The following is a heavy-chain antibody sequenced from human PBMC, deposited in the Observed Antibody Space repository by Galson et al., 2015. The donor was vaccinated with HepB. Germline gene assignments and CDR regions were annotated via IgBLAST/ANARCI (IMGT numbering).Heavy chain of an antibody. CDR2: ISAYNGNT. CDR3: ARDLTPDIVLMVYARPGGY. CDR1: GYTFTSYG. D-gene: IGHD2-8*01. J-gene: IGHJ4*02. Sequence: SVKVSCKASGYTFTSYGISWVRQAPGQGLEWMGWISAYNGNTNYAQKLQGSVTMTTDTSTTTAYMELRSLRSDDTAVYYCARDLTPDIVLMVYARPGGYWGQGTLVTVSS. V-gene: IGHV1-18*01.